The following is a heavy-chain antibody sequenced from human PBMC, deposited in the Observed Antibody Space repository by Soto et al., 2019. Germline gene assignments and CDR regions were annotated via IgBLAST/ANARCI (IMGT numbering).Heavy chain of an antibody. J-gene: IGHJ4*02. Sequence: GGSLRLSCAASGFTFSSYAMHWVRQAPGKGLEWVAVISYDGSNKYYADSVKGRFTISRDNSKNTLYLQMNSLRAEDTAVYYCARDGVGATYFDYWGQGTLVTVSS. V-gene: IGHV3-30-3*01. CDR2: ISYDGSNK. D-gene: IGHD1-26*01. CDR3: ARDGVGATYFDY. CDR1: GFTFSSYA.